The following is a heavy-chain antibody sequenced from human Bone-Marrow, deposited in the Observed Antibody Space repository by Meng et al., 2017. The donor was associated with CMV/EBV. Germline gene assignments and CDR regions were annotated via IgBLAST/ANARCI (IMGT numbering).Heavy chain of an antibody. Sequence: GESLKISCAASGFTVTDHYIDWVRQAPGKGLEWVGRAGNKANRYTTEYAASVTGRFTFSRDDSENSLYLQMNSLKSEDTAVYYCTKGYSGVDIYAFDVWGHGTVVTVSS. V-gene: IGHV3-72*01. D-gene: IGHD1-26*01. J-gene: IGHJ3*01. CDR3: TKGYSGVDIYAFDV. CDR2: AGNKANRYTT. CDR1: GFTVTDHY.